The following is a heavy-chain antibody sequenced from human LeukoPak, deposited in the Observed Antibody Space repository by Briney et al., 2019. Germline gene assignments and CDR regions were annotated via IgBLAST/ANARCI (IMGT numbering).Heavy chain of an antibody. J-gene: IGHJ4*02. Sequence: ASVKVSCKASGGTFSSYAISWVRHAPGQGLEWMGRIIPIFGTANYAQKFEGRVTITTDESTSTAYMELSSLRSEDTAVYYCAREGLVVVHLDYWGQGTLVTVPS. V-gene: IGHV1-69*05. CDR1: GGTFSSYA. CDR2: IIPIFGTA. CDR3: AREGLVVVHLDY. D-gene: IGHD3-22*01.